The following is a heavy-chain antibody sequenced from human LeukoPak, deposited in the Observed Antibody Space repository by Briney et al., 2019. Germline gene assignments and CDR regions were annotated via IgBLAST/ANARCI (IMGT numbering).Heavy chain of an antibody. V-gene: IGHV4-34*01. Sequence: SETLSLTCAVYGWSFNDYYWNWIRQPPGKGLEWIGETNARGDTNFNPSLKSRVTISVDTSKCQFSLRLTSMIAADTAVYYCARGQVPAARGYNWFDPWGQGTLVTVSS. CDR1: GWSFNDYY. J-gene: IGHJ5*02. CDR3: ARGQVPAARGYNWFDP. D-gene: IGHD2-2*01. CDR2: TNARGDT.